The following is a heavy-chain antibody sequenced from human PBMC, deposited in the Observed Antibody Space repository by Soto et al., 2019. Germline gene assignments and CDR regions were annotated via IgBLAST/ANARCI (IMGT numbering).Heavy chain of an antibody. CDR3: ARDGVPAAISPMGYYGMDV. CDR2: INHSGST. D-gene: IGHD2-2*02. Sequence: TLSLTCAVYGGSFSGYYWSWIRQPPGKGLEWIGEINHSGSTNYNPSLKSRVTISVDTSKNQFSLKLSSVTAADTAVYYCARDGVPAAISPMGYYGMDVWGQGTTVTVSS. J-gene: IGHJ6*02. CDR1: GGSFSGYY. V-gene: IGHV4-34*01.